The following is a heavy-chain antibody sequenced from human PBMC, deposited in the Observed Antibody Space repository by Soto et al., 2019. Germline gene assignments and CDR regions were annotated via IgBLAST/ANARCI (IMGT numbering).Heavy chain of an antibody. V-gene: IGHV4-4*02. D-gene: IGHD4-4*01. CDR1: GVSITSTDW. Sequence: QVQLQESGPGLVKPSETLSLSCAVSGVSITSTDWWSWVRQPPGKGLQWIGEVSLGGGANYNPSRKSRVTISVDNSKNQFSPTLNSVTAADTAVYFCAGSTADTTLKASSFWGQGTLVTVSS. CDR2: VSLGGGA. CDR3: AGSTADTTLKASSF. J-gene: IGHJ4*02.